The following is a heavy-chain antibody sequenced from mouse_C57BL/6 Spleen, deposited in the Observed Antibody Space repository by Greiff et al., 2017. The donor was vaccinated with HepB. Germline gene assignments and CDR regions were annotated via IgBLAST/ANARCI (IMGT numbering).Heavy chain of an antibody. CDR2: IDPETGGT. CDR3: TRVWRDY. D-gene: IGHD2-10*02. CDR1: GYTFTDYE. Sequence: VQLVESGAELVRPGASVTLSCKASGYTFTDYEMHWVKQTPVHGLEWIGAIDPETGGTAYNQKFKGKAILTADKSSSTAYMELRSLTSEDSAVYYCTRVWRDYWGQGTTLTVSS. J-gene: IGHJ2*01. V-gene: IGHV1-15*01.